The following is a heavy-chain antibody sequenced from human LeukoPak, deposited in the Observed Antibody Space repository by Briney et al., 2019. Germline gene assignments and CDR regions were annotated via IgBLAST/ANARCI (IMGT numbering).Heavy chain of an antibody. CDR1: GFTFSSYV. CDR2: ISYDGSNK. J-gene: IGHJ4*02. V-gene: IGHV3-30*18. D-gene: IGHD3-10*01. CDR3: AKDLLWFGELLQLLFDY. Sequence: GGSLRLSCAASGFTFSSYVMHWVRQAPGKGLEWVAVISYDGSNKYYADSVKGRFTISRDNSKNTLYLQMNSLRAEDMAVYYCAKDLLWFGELLQLLFDYWGQGTLVTVSS.